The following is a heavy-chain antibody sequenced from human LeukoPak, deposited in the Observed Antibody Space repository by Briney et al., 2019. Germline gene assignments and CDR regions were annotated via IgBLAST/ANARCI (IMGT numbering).Heavy chain of an antibody. CDR3: ARGPANGGYGVDY. D-gene: IGHD5-12*01. Sequence: PGGSLRPSCAASGFTFRRHWMHWVRQAPGKGLVWVARINSDGTSTSYADSVKGRFTISRDSATLYLQMNSLTAEDTAVYYCARGPANGGYGVDYWGQGTLVTVSS. J-gene: IGHJ4*02. CDR1: GFTFRRHW. V-gene: IGHV3-74*01. CDR2: INSDGTST.